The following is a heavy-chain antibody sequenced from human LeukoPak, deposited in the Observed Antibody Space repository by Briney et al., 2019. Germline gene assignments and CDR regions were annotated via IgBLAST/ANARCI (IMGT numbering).Heavy chain of an antibody. Sequence: GGSLRLSCAASGFTFSSYGMSWVRQAPGKGLEWVANIKQDGSEKYYVDSVKGRFTISRDNAKNSLYLQMNSLRAEDTAVYYCARGPSGYHNTGGQGTLVTVSP. CDR2: IKQDGSEK. CDR3: ARGPSGYHNT. V-gene: IGHV3-7*01. CDR1: GFTFSSYG. J-gene: IGHJ4*02. D-gene: IGHD5-12*01.